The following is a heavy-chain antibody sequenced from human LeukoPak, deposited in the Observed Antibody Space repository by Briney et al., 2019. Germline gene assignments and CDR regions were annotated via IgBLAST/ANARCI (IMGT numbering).Heavy chain of an antibody. D-gene: IGHD4-11*01. J-gene: IGHJ5*02. CDR3: ARDSYSKSAYNWFDP. V-gene: IGHV3-23*01. Sequence: GGSLRLSCAASGFTFSSCAMSWVRQPPGKGLEWVSSINGNGDTTYYADSVKGRFTISRDNSKNTLYLQMNSLRAEDTAVYYCARDSYSKSAYNWFDPWGQGTLVTVSS. CDR2: INGNGDTT. CDR1: GFTFSSCA.